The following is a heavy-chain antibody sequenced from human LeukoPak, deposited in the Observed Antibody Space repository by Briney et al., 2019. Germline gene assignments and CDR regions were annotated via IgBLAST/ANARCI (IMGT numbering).Heavy chain of an antibody. D-gene: IGHD1-26*01. V-gene: IGHV3-20*04. CDR1: GFTFDDYG. Sequence: GGSLRLSCAASGFTFDDYGMSWVRQAPGKGLEWVSGINWNGGSTGYADSVKGRFTISRDNAKNSLFLQMNSLRAEDTAVYFCARATWDPNYYYYMDVWGKGTTVTISS. J-gene: IGHJ6*03. CDR3: ARATWDPNYYYYMDV. CDR2: INWNGGST.